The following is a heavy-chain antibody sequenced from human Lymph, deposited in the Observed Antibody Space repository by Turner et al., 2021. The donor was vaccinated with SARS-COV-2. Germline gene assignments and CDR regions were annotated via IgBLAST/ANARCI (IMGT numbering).Heavy chain of an antibody. D-gene: IGHD1-1*01. V-gene: IGHV1-24*01. J-gene: IGHJ4*02. CDR1: GYTLTELS. CDR3: ATLKSNWKILTGRYYFDF. Sequence: QVQPVQAGAEVKKTGASVKVSCKVSGYTLTELSIHWVRQAPGKGLEWMGGFDPEDGETIYAQKFQGRVTMTEDTSTDTAYMELSSLRSEDTAVYYCATLKSNWKILTGRYYFDFWGQGTLVTVSS. CDR2: FDPEDGET.